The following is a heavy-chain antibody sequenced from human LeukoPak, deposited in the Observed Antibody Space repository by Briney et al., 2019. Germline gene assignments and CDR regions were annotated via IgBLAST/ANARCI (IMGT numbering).Heavy chain of an antibody. V-gene: IGHV3-23*01. CDR1: GFTFSSYA. J-gene: IGHJ6*03. Sequence: GGSLRLSCAASGFTFSSYAMNWVRQAPGRGLEWVSGFSGSGGTTYYADSVKGRFTISRDNSKNTLYLQMNTLRAEDTAVYYCANGNRCTSPDCLGYYYFYMDVWGKGTTVTVSS. CDR3: ANGNRCTSPDCLGYYYFYMDV. D-gene: IGHD2-8*01. CDR2: FSGSGGTT.